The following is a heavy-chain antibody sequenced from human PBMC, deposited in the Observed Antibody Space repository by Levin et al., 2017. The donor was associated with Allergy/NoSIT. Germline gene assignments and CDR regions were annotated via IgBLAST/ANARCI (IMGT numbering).Heavy chain of an antibody. CDR2: IYYSGST. V-gene: IGHV4-59*08. J-gene: IGHJ4*02. Sequence: SQTLSLTCTVSGGSIHYYYWSWIRQPPEKGLEFIGYIYYSGSTNYNPSLRSRVTLSVDTSMNQFSLELSSVTAADTAVYYCARFTRDSYDTSGYYLDYWGQGILVTVSS. D-gene: IGHD3-22*01. CDR1: GGSIHYYY. CDR3: ARFTRDSYDTSGYYLDY.